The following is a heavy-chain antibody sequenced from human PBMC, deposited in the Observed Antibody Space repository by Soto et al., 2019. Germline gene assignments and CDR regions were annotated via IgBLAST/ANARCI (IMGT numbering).Heavy chain of an antibody. Sequence: PGGSLRLSCAASGFTFSSYGMHWVRQAPGKGLDWVAVPWYDGSNEHYADSVKGRSTISRDNSKNSVYLQMNNLRAEDTAVYFCERARGKYCNNGVCSTDYWGQGNLVTVS. CDR1: GFTFSSYG. J-gene: IGHJ4*02. V-gene: IGHV3-33*01. CDR2: PWYDGSNE. CDR3: ERARGKYCNNGVCSTDY. D-gene: IGHD2-8*01.